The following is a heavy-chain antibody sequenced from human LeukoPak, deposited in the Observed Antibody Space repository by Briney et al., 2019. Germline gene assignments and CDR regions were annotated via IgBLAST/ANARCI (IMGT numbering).Heavy chain of an antibody. CDR3: ARWGPATYYYYCMDV. Sequence: ASVKVSCKASGYTFTSYDINWVRQATGQGLEWMGWMNPNSGNTGYAQKFQGRVTITRNTSISTAYMELSSLRSEDTAVYYCARWGPATYYYYCMDVWGKGTTVTVSS. J-gene: IGHJ6*03. D-gene: IGHD2-2*01. CDR2: MNPNSGNT. V-gene: IGHV1-8*03. CDR1: GYTFTSYD.